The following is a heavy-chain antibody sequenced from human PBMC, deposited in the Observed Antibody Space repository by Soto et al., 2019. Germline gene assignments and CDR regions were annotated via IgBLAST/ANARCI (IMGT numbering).Heavy chain of an antibody. CDR2: ISSSSSYI. V-gene: IGHV3-21*01. D-gene: IGHD3-22*01. CDR3: ARDSAYYYDSSGYYYTDY. J-gene: IGHJ4*02. Sequence: PGGSLRLSCAASGFTFSSYSMNWVRQAPGKGLEWVSSISSSSSYIYYADSVKGRFTISRDNAKNSLYLQMNSLRAEDTAVYYCARDSAYYYDSSGYYYTDYWGQGTRVTVS. CDR1: GFTFSSYS.